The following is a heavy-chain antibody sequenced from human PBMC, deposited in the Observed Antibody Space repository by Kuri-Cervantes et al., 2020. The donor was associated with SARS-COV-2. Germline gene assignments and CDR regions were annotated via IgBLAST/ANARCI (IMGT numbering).Heavy chain of an antibody. V-gene: IGHV1-69*05. CDR2: IIPIFGTA. D-gene: IGHD2-2*01. J-gene: IGHJ4*02. CDR3: AREPTRDIVAVPAAPLDY. Sequence: SVKVSCKASGGTFSSYTISWVRQAPGQGLEWMGGIIPIFGTANYAQKFQGRVTMTRDTSTSTVYMELSSLRSEDTAVYYCAREPTRDIVAVPAAPLDYWGQGTLVTVSS. CDR1: GGTFSSYT.